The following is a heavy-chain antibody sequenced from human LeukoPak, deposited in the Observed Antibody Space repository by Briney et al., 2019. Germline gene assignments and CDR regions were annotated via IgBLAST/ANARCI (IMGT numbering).Heavy chain of an antibody. V-gene: IGHV1-8*01. J-gene: IGHJ4*02. CDR3: ARGTVVVPAASVN. D-gene: IGHD2-2*01. CDR1: GYTFTSYD. Sequence: ASVNVSCKASGYTFTSYDINGVRQATGQGLEWMGWMNPNSGNTGYAQKFQGRVTMTRNTSISTAYMELSSLRSEDTAVYYCARGTVVVPAASVNWGQGTLVTVSS. CDR2: MNPNSGNT.